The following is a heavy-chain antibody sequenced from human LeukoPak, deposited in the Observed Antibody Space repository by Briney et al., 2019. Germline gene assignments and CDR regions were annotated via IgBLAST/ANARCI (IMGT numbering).Heavy chain of an antibody. CDR1: GGSISSYY. J-gene: IGHJ4*02. CDR2: IYYSGST. D-gene: IGHD3-22*01. CDR3: AREGYYDSSGYPDY. Sequence: PSETLSLTCTVSGGSISSYYWSWIRQPPGKGLEWIGYIYYSGSTNYNPSLKSRVTMSVDTSKNQFSLKLSSVTAADTAVYYCAREGYYDSSGYPDYWGQGTLVTVSS. V-gene: IGHV4-59*12.